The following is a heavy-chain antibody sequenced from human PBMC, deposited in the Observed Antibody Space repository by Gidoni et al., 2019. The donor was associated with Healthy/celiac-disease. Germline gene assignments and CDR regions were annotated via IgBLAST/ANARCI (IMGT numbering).Heavy chain of an antibody. D-gene: IGHD6-25*01. CDR2: IFSNAEK. Sequence: QVTLKESGPVLVTPTETLTLTCPVSGFSLSNARMGVSWIRQPPGKALEWLANIFSNAEKSYITSLKSRLTISNDTSKSQLVLTMTNMDPVDTATYYCARIIAGSSGVGWFDPWGQGTLVTVSS. V-gene: IGHV2-26*01. CDR1: GFSLSNARMG. J-gene: IGHJ5*02. CDR3: ARIIAGSSGVGWFDP.